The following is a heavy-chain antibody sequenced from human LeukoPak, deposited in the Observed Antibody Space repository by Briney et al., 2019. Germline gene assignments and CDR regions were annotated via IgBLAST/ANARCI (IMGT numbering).Heavy chain of an antibody. CDR1: GGFVASTGCY. Sequence: SETLSLTCTVSGGFVASTGCYWGWIRQSPGKGLEWIGSAYYTGEIYSTPSLKSRLTISVDTSKNQFALTLTSVTAADTAVYYCGRHVSNGWDYHYGLDVWGQGTTVTVSS. CDR2: AYYTGEI. D-gene: IGHD6-19*01. CDR3: GRHVSNGWDYHYGLDV. V-gene: IGHV4-39*01. J-gene: IGHJ6*02.